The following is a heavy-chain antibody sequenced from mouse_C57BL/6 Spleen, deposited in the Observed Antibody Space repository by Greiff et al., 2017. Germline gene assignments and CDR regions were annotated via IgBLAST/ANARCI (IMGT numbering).Heavy chain of an antibody. J-gene: IGHJ4*01. D-gene: IGHD2-12*01. CDR2: INPNNGGT. Sequence: EVQRVESGPELVKPGASVKMSCKASGYTFTDYNMHWVKQSHGKSLEWIGYINPNNGGTSYNQKFKGKATLTVNKSSSTAYMELRSLTSEDSAVYYCASPYDYYAMDYWGQGTSVTVSS. CDR3: ASPYDYYAMDY. CDR1: GYTFTDYN. V-gene: IGHV1-22*01.